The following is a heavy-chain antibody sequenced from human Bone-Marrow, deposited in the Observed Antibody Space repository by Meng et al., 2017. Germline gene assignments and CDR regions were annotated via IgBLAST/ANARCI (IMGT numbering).Heavy chain of an antibody. J-gene: IGHJ4*02. CDR3: ARGNPYGSGSNFDY. Sequence: SVKVSCKASGGTFSSYTISWVRQAPGQGLEWMGRIIPNLGIANYAQKFQGRVTITADKSTSTAYMELSSLRSEDTAVYYGARGNPYGSGSNFDYWGQGTLVTVSS. V-gene: IGHV1-69*02. CDR1: GGTFSSYT. CDR2: IIPNLGIA. D-gene: IGHD3-10*01.